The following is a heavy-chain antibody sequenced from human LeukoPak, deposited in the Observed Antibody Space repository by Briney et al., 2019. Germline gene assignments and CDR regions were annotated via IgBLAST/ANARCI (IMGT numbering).Heavy chain of an antibody. J-gene: IGHJ3*02. CDR3: TREGVYAPDPSSYHRDAFDI. CDR2: ISVYNGNT. V-gene: IGHV1-18*01. CDR1: GYTFISYS. D-gene: IGHD3-16*02. Sequence: ASVKVSCKASGYTFISYSLTWVRQAPGQGLEWMGWISVYNGNTNYAQKVQARVTMTTDTSTSTAYMELRSLRSDDTAVYYCTREGVYAPDPSSYHRDAFDIWGQGTVVIVSS.